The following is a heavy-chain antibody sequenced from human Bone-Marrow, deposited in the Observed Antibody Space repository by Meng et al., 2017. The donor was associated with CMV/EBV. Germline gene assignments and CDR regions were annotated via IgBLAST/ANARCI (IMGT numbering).Heavy chain of an antibody. Sequence: GGSLRLSCAASGFTVSSKYMNWVRQAPGKGLEWVSVIYSGGSTNYADSVKGRFTISRDNSKNTLYLQMNSLRAEDTAVYYCARGWSRGSSLDLPFDYWGQGPLVPVSS. CDR3: ARGWSRGSSLDLPFDY. J-gene: IGHJ4*02. CDR2: IYSGGST. V-gene: IGHV3-66*02. CDR1: GFTVSSKY. D-gene: IGHD6-6*01.